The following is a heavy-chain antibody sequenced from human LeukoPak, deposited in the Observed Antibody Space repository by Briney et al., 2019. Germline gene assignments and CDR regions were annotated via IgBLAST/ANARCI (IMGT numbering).Heavy chain of an antibody. CDR2: IYYSGST. V-gene: IGHV4-59*01. CDR3: ARAKRTDGGWFDP. J-gene: IGHJ5*02. CDR1: GGSISNYY. D-gene: IGHD3-16*01. Sequence: SETLSLTCTVSGGSISNYYWSWIRQHPGKGLEWIGYIYYSGSTNYNPSLKSRVTISVDTSKNQFSLKLSSVTAADTAVYYCARAKRTDGGWFDPWGQGTLVTVSS.